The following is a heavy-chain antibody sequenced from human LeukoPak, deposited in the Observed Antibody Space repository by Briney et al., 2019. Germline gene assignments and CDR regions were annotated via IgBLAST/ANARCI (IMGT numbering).Heavy chain of an antibody. CDR2: FYATEGT. CDR3: ARSAHSGFDI. J-gene: IGHJ3*02. V-gene: IGHV4-4*07. D-gene: IGHD5-12*01. CDR1: GASINTYH. Sequence: SETLSLTCSMSGASINTYHWSWIRQSAGKGLEWIGRFYATEGTHYNPSISSRATLSIDTSKNHFSLKLSSVTAADTAVYYCARSAHSGFDIWGQGTMVTVSS.